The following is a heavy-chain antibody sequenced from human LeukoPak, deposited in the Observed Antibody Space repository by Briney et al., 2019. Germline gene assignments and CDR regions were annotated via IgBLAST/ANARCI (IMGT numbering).Heavy chain of an antibody. D-gene: IGHD6-13*01. CDR2: ISGSGSTI. Sequence: GGSLRLSCAASGFTFSDDYMSWIRQAPGKGLEWVSYISGSGSTIYHADSVKGRFTSPRDNAKNSLYLQMNSLTAEDTAVYYCARGGSTWTAHWGQGTLVTVSS. V-gene: IGHV3-11*01. CDR1: GFTFSDDY. J-gene: IGHJ4*02. CDR3: ARGGSTWTAH.